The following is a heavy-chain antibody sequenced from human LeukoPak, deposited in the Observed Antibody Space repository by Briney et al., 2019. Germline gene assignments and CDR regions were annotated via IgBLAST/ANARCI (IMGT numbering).Heavy chain of an antibody. CDR1: GFTFSSYW. CDR2: ITDDDTST. D-gene: IGHD1-14*01. J-gene: IGHJ4*02. V-gene: IGHV3-74*01. Sequence: AGGPLRLSCAASGFTFSSYWMHWVRQVPGKGLVWVSRITDDDTSTSHADSVKGRFTISRDNGKNTLYLQMNSLRVEDTAVYYCVRGDATNLDHWGQGTLVTVSS. CDR3: VRGDATNLDH.